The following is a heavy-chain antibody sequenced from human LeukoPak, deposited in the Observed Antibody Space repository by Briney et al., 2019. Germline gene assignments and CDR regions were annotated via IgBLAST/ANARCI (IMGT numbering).Heavy chain of an antibody. J-gene: IGHJ4*02. CDR2: IRYDGRNE. CDR3: AKDRGRTGTTGGFDY. Sequence: GGSLRLSCTASGFSLSSYGMHWVRQAPGKGLEWVAFIRYDGRNEHYADSVKGRFTISRDKSKNTLYLEMNSLRGEDTAVYYCAKDRGRTGTTGGFDYWGQGTLVTVSS. V-gene: IGHV3-30*02. CDR1: GFSLSSYG. D-gene: IGHD1-7*01.